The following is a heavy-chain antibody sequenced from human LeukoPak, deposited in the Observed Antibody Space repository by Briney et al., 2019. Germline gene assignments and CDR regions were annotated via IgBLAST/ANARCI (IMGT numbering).Heavy chain of an antibody. CDR3: AREEGGKLGIDYYFEY. CDR2: ISTSSSYI. CDR1: GFTFNRYS. J-gene: IGHJ4*02. D-gene: IGHD7-27*01. Sequence: GGSLRLSCAASGFTFNRYSMNWVRHAPGKGLACVSSISTSSSYIYYADSVKGRFTISRDNARNSLYLQMNSLRAEDTAVYYCAREEGGKLGIDYYFEYWGQGTLVTVSS. V-gene: IGHV3-21*01.